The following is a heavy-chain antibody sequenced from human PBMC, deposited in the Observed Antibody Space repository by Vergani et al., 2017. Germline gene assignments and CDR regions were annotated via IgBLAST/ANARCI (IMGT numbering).Heavy chain of an antibody. D-gene: IGHD6-25*01. J-gene: IGHJ6*03. CDR2: IFYSGTT. Sequence: QVQLQESGPGVVKPSQTLSLTFAVSGGSISSGDYCWTWIRQRPGKGLEWIAYIFYSGTTYDNPSFRSRLSISVDTSQNQFSLKLTSVTAADTAVYYCARVDTQVPATSHFYYMDVWGKGTTVVVSS. CDR3: ARVDTQVPATSHFYYMDV. CDR1: GGSISSGDYC. V-gene: IGHV4-31*11.